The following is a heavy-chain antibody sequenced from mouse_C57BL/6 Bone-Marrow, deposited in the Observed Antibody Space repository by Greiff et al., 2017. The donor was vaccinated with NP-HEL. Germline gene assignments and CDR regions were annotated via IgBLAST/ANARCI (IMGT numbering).Heavy chain of an antibody. Sequence: QVTLKVSGPGILQSSQTLSLTCSFSGFSLSTSGMGVSWIRQPSGKGLEWLAHIYWDDDKRYNPSLKRRLTISKDTSRNQVFLKITSVDTADTATYYCARRVEDIYYGNYYAMDYWGQGTSVTVSS. V-gene: IGHV8-12*01. J-gene: IGHJ4*01. CDR1: GFSLSTSGMG. CDR2: IYWDDDK. D-gene: IGHD2-1*01. CDR3: ARRVEDIYYGNYYAMDY.